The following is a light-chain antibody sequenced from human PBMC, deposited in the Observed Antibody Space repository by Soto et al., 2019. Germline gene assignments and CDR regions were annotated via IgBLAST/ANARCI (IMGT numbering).Light chain of an antibody. Sequence: EIVLTQSPATLSLSPGERATLSCGASQSVSSSYLAWYQHKPGLAPRLLIYDASSRATGIPDRFSGSGSGTDFTLTISRVEPEDFAVYYCQQHGSSPKTFGQGTKVEIK. V-gene: IGKV3D-20*01. CDR2: DAS. CDR3: QQHGSSPKT. CDR1: QSVSSSY. J-gene: IGKJ1*01.